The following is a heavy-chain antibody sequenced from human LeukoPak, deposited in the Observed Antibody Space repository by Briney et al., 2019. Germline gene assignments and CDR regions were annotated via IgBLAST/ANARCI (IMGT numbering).Heavy chain of an antibody. D-gene: IGHD6-6*01. J-gene: IGHJ4*02. CDR3: AKEGIAARPGFDY. CDR1: GFTFSSYA. V-gene: IGHV3-64*01. Sequence: GGSLRLSCAASGFTFSSYAMYWVRQAPGKGLEYVSAISSNGGITYYANSVKGRFTISRDNSKNTLYLQMNSLRAEDTAVYYCAKEGIAARPGFDYWGQGTLVTVSS. CDR2: ISSNGGIT.